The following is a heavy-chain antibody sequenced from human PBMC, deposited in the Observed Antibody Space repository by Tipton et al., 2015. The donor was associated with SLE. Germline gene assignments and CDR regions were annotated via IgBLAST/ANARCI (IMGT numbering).Heavy chain of an antibody. CDR1: GDSINSGTYY. CDR2: IYTSEST. Sequence: TLSLTYTVSGDSINSGTYYWSWIRQPAGKGLEWIGNIYTSESTNYNPSLKSRVTISVDASKNQFSLKLTSVTAADTAVYYCAREQWLVLWGYFDYWGQGSLVTVSS. D-gene: IGHD6-19*01. CDR3: AREQWLVLWGYFDY. J-gene: IGHJ4*02. V-gene: IGHV4-61*09.